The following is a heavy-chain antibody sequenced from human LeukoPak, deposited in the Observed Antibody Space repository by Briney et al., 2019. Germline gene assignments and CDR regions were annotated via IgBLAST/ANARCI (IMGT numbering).Heavy chain of an antibody. CDR2: IIPILGIA. J-gene: IGHJ4*02. CDR1: GGTFSSYA. D-gene: IGHD3-10*01. V-gene: IGHV1-69*04. Sequence: SVKVSCKASGGTFSSYAISWVRQAPGQGLEWMGRIIPILGIANYAQKFQGRVTITADKSTSTAYMELSSLRSEDTAVYYCARVSRGSGSYYNEYWGQGTLVTVSS. CDR3: ARVSRGSGSYYNEY.